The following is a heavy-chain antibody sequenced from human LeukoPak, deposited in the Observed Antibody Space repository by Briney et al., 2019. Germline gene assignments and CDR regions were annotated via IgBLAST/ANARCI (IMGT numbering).Heavy chain of an antibody. D-gene: IGHD2-2*01. J-gene: IGHJ6*02. Sequence: AGGSLRLSCAASGFTFSSYSMNWVRQAPGKGLEWVSSISSSSSYIYYADSVKGRFTISRDNAKNSLYLQMNSLRAEDTAVYYCARDIRYCSSTSCYDENYYYYYGMDVWGQGTTVTVSS. CDR3: ARDIRYCSSTSCYDENYYYYYGMDV. CDR1: GFTFSSYS. CDR2: ISSSSSYI. V-gene: IGHV3-21*01.